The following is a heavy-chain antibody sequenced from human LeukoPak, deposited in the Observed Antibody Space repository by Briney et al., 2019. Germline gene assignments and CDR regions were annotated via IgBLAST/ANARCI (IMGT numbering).Heavy chain of an antibody. Sequence: SETLTLTCSASGSSISPHYWTWIPQAPGEGLEWMGYIYYRGTTNYSPSLKNRLTMSVDTSKNQISLKLTSVTAADTAVYYCARIQPSCPRLGFCSIYIWGQGTLATVSS. CDR1: GSSISPHY. V-gene: IGHV4-59*11. CDR3: ARIQPSCPRLGFCSIYI. J-gene: IGHJ3*02. CDR2: IYYRGTT. D-gene: IGHD2/OR15-2a*01.